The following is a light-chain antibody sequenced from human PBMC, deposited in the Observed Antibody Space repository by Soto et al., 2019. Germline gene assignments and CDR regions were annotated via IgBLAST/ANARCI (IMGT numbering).Light chain of an antibody. V-gene: IGLV2-14*01. CDR2: EVS. J-gene: IGLJ2*01. CDR3: SSYISNSIVV. CDR1: SSDVGDYNY. Sequence: QSALTQPASVSGSPGQSITISCTGTSSDVGDYNYGSWYQQHPGKAPKLMIYEVSHRLSRVSNRFSGSKSGYTASLTISGLQDEDEADYYCSSYISNSIVVFGGGTKLTVL.